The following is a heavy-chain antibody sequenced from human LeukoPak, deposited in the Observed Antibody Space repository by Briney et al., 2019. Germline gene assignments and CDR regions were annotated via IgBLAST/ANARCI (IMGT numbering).Heavy chain of an antibody. CDR3: ARESVARGLFDY. J-gene: IGHJ4*02. CDR1: GFTFSTYV. CDR2: ISKDGSNE. V-gene: IGHV3-30*04. Sequence: PGGSLRLSCAASGFTFSTYVMHWVRQAPGKGLEWVAVISKDGSNEDYADSVKGRFSISRDNSKNTLFLQMNSLRVEDTAVYYCARESVARGLFDYWGQGTLVTVSS. D-gene: IGHD5-12*01.